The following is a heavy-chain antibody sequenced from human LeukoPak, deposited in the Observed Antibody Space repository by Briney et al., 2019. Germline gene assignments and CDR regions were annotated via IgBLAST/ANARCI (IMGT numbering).Heavy chain of an antibody. CDR2: IHTTGST. Sequence: SETLSLTCTVSDGSISTYYWSWIRQPPGKGLEWIGYIHTTGSTHYNPSLKSQVTISVDTSENQFSLMLSSVTAADTAVYYCASGFGYYMDVWGKGTTVTVSS. D-gene: IGHD3-16*01. CDR3: ASGFGYYMDV. J-gene: IGHJ6*03. V-gene: IGHV4-4*09. CDR1: DGSISTYY.